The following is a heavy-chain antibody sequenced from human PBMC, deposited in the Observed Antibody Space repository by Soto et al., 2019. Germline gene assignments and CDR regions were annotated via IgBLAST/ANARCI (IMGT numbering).Heavy chain of an antibody. CDR2: VIPIFATP. V-gene: IGHV1-69*01. J-gene: IGHJ2*01. CDR3: ARFPLHFGDRYSYFDL. Sequence: QVQLVQSGAEVKKPGSSVKVSCKASGDTFIRYAISWVRQAPGQGLEWMGGVIPIFATPQYAQKFQGRVTITADESTTTAYLELSSLRSEDTAVYYCARFPLHFGDRYSYFDLWGRGTLLTVSS. D-gene: IGHD4-17*01. CDR1: GDTFIRYA.